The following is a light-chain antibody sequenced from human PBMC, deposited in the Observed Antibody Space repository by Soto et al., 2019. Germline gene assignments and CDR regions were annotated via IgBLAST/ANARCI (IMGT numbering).Light chain of an antibody. Sequence: EVAMTQSPATLSVSPGERATLACRASQSVPSKYLAWYQQNPGQAPRLLIYGASNRATGIPDKFSGSGSGTDFTLTISRLEPEDFAVYFCYQYDSSPWTFGQGTKVDNK. J-gene: IGKJ1*01. CDR3: YQYDSSPWT. CDR1: QSVPSKY. CDR2: GAS. V-gene: IGKV3-20*01.